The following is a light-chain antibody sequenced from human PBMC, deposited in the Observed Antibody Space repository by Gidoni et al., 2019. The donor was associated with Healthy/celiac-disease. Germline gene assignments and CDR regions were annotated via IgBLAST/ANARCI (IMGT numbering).Light chain of an antibody. V-gene: IGLV1-44*01. Sequence: QSVLTQPTSASGTPGQRVTISCSGSSSDIGSNTVNWYQQLPGTAPKLLIYTNNQRPSGVPDRFSGSKSGTSASLAIIGLQSEDEADYYCAAWDDSPNGPVFGGGTKLTVL. CDR1: SSDIGSNT. CDR2: TNN. J-gene: IGLJ3*02. CDR3: AAWDDSPNGPV.